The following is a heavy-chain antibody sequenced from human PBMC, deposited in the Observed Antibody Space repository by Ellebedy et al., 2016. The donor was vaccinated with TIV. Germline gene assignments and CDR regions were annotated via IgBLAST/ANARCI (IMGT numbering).Heavy chain of an antibody. CDR2: IHPSDSDT. CDR1: GYSFTNYW. V-gene: IGHV5-51*01. J-gene: IGHJ1*01. D-gene: IGHD3-22*01. CDR3: ASLSNRQYYYDSRGYRDRYSEYFQH. Sequence: GESLKISXKGSGYSFTNYWIGWVRQMPGKGLEWMGIIHPSDSDTRYSPSFQGQVIISADKSISTAYLQWSSLKASDTAMYYCASLSNRQYYYDSRGYRDRYSEYFQHWGQGTLVTVSS.